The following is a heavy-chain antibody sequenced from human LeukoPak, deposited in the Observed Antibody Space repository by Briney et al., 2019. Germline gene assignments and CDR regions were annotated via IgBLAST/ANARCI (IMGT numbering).Heavy chain of an antibody. CDR1: GGSFSGYY. Sequence: SETLSLTCAVYGGSFSGYYWRWIRQPPGKGLEWIAEINHSGSTNYNPSLKSRVTISIDTSKNQFSLKLSSVTAADTAVYYCASSRHYDSSGYWMYYFDFWGQGTLVTVSS. V-gene: IGHV4-34*01. CDR2: INHSGST. CDR3: ASSRHYDSSGYWMYYFDF. D-gene: IGHD3-22*01. J-gene: IGHJ4*02.